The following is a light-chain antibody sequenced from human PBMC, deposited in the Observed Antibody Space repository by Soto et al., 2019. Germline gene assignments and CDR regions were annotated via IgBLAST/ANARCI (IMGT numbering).Light chain of an antibody. Sequence: QSALTQPPSASGSPGQSVTISCTGTSSDVGGYNYVSWYQQYPGRAPKLMIYEVTKRPSGVPDRFSSSKSGNTASLTVSGLQAEDEADYYCSSYAASNNFYFVFGGGTQLTV. V-gene: IGLV2-8*01. CDR1: SSDVGGYNY. CDR3: SSYAASNNFYFV. CDR2: EVT. J-gene: IGLJ3*02.